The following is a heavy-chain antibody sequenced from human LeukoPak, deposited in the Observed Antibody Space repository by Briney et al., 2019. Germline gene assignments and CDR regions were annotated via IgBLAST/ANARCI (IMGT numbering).Heavy chain of an antibody. J-gene: IGHJ4*02. V-gene: IGHV4-34*01. CDR1: GGSFSGYY. CDR2: INHSGST. Sequence: PSETLSLTCAVYGGSFSGYYWSWIRQPPGKGLEWIGEINHSGSTNYNPSLKSRVTISVDTSKNQFSLKLSSVTAADTAVYYCARSASSSWLGVYWGQGTLVTVSS. D-gene: IGHD6-13*01. CDR3: ARSASSSWLGVY.